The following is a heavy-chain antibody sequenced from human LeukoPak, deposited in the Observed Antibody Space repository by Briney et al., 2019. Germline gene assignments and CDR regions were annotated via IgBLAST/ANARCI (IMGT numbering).Heavy chain of an antibody. D-gene: IGHD5-24*01. CDR2: MNPKNGNT. CDR1: GYTFTSYG. V-gene: IGHV1-8*01. J-gene: IGHJ4*02. CDR3: ARGLEMEVAAY. Sequence: GASVKVSCKASGYTFTSYGINWVRQATGQGLEWMGWMNPKNGNTGYAQKFQGRLTITRDTSISTAYMELSSLRSEDTAVYYCARGLEMEVAAYWGQGTLVTVSS.